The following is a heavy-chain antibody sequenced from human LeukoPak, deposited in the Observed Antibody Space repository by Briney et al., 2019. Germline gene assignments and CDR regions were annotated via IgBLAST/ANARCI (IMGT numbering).Heavy chain of an antibody. Sequence: NPSETLSLTCAVYGGSFSSYYWTWIRQPPGKGLEWIGEINHSGSTDYNPSLKSRVTIPVDTSKNQFSLKLSSVTAADTAVYYCAYSSGYQQHWGQGTLVTVSS. J-gene: IGHJ1*01. CDR3: AYSSGYQQH. D-gene: IGHD3-22*01. CDR2: INHSGST. V-gene: IGHV4-34*01. CDR1: GGSFSSYY.